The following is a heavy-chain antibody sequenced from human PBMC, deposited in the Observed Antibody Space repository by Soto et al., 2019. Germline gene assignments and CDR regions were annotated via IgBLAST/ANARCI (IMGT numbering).Heavy chain of an antibody. CDR1: GFTFSSYW. CDR3: ARVNYYDSSGYYYMVFDY. D-gene: IGHD3-22*01. Sequence: WGSLRLSCAASGFTFSSYWMHWVRQAPGKGLVWVSRINSDVSSTSYADSVKGRFTISRDNAKNTLYLQMNSLRAEDTAVYYCARVNYYDSSGYYYMVFDYWGQGTLVTVSS. CDR2: INSDVSST. J-gene: IGHJ4*02. V-gene: IGHV3-74*01.